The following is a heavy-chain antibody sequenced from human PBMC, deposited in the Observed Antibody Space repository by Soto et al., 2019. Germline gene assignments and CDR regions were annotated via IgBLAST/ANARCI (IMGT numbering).Heavy chain of an antibody. CDR3: EGDWYTGSGTAIVTGWFDP. D-gene: IGHD5-18*01. CDR2: ISSSSSYI. V-gene: IGHV3-21*01. J-gene: IGHJ5*02. Sequence: GGSLRLSCAASGFTFSSYSMDWVRQAPGKGLEWVSSISSSSSYIYYADSVKGRFTISRDNAKNSLYLQMNSLRAEDTAVYYSEGDWYTGSGTAIVTGWFDPWGQGTLVTVSS. CDR1: GFTFSSYS.